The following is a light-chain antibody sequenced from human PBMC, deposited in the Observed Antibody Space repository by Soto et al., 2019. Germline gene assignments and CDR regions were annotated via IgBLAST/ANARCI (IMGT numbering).Light chain of an antibody. CDR2: EGT. CDR3: CAYAAGRTYL. V-gene: IGLV2-23*01. J-gene: IGLJ1*01. CDR1: RSVVGSYSL. Sequence: QSELTPPASVSGPPGQSIVISCNGSRSVVGSYSLVSWDQQCPGKAPIALIFEGTKRPSGVSDRFSGSESGNTASLTISGLQTEDEADYYCCAYAAGRTYLFGSGTKVT.